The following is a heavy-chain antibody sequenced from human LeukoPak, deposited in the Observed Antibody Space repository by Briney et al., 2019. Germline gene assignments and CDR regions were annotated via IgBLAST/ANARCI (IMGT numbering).Heavy chain of an antibody. V-gene: IGHV1-2*02. CDR1: GYTFTGCY. CDR3: AREDPTCSSTSCYTRWFDP. CDR2: INRNSGGT. J-gene: IGHJ5*02. D-gene: IGHD2-2*02. Sequence: ASVKVSCKASGYTFTGCYMHWVRQAPGQGLEWMGWINRNSGGTNYAQKFQGRVTMTRDTSISTAYMELSRLRSDDTAVYYCAREDPTCSSTSCYTRWFDPWGQGTLVTVSS.